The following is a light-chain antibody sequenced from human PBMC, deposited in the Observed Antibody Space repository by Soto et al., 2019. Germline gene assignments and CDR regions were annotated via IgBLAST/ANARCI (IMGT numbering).Light chain of an antibody. Sequence: QSALTQPRSVSGSPGQSVTISCTGTSSDVGGYNYVSWYQQHPGKAPKVMIYDVSKRPSGVPDRFSGSKSGNTASLTISGLQAEDDDEYYCCSFAGTYTFYVFGTGTKLTVL. CDR1: SSDVGGYNY. CDR3: CSFAGTYTFYV. CDR2: DVS. V-gene: IGLV2-11*01. J-gene: IGLJ1*01.